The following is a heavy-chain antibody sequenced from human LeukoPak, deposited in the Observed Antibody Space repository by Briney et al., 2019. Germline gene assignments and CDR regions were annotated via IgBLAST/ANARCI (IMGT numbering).Heavy chain of an antibody. CDR2: IYHSGST. V-gene: IGHV4-38-2*02. CDR3: ASHLWFGELLSLYFNY. J-gene: IGHJ4*02. D-gene: IGHD3-10*01. CDR1: GYSISSGYY. Sequence: SETLSLTCTVSGYSISSGYYWGWIRQPPGTGLEWIGSIYHSGSTYYNPSLKSRVTISVDTSKNQFSLKLSSVTAADAAVYYCASHLWFGELLSLYFNYWGQGTLVTVSS.